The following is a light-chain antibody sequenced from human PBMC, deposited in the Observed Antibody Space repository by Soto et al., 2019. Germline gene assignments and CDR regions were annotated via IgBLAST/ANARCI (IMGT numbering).Light chain of an antibody. CDR3: AAWDDSMNGYV. V-gene: IGLV1-44*01. CDR1: SSNIGGNT. Sequence: QSVLTQSPSASGTPGQRVTISCSEGSSNIGGNTVNWYQQLPGTAPKLLIYSNNQRPSGVPDRFSGSKSGTSASLAISGLQSEDEADYYCAAWDDSMNGYVFGKGTKVTVL. J-gene: IGLJ1*01. CDR2: SNN.